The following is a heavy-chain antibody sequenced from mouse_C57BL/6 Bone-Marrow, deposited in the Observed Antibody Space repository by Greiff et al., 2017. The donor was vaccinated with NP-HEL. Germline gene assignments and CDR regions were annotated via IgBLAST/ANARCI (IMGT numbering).Heavy chain of an antibody. V-gene: IGHV1-64*01. CDR2: IHPNSGST. Sequence: QVQLQQPGAELVKPGASVKLSCKASGYTFTSYWMHWVKQRPGQGLEWIGMIHPNSGSTNYNEKFKSKATLTVDKSSSTAYMQLSSLTSEDSAVYYCARSYYYGSSDHWYFDVWGTGTTVTVSS. D-gene: IGHD1-1*01. CDR1: GYTFTSYW. J-gene: IGHJ1*03. CDR3: ARSYYYGSSDHWYFDV.